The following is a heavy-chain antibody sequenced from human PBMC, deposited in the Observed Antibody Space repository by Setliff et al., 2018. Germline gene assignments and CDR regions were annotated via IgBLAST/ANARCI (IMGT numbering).Heavy chain of an antibody. CDR3: ARVYDVGSGYENWIDP. V-gene: IGHV4-59*12. CDR2: ITYSGSA. J-gene: IGHJ5*02. D-gene: IGHD3-22*01. Sequence: PSETLSLTCNVSGVSITTFYWTWIRQPPGKGLEWIGFITYSGSANYHPSLKSRVTISLDTSKNQFSLKLSSVTAADTAVYYCARVYDVGSGYENWIDPWGRGTRVTSPQ. CDR1: GVSITTFY.